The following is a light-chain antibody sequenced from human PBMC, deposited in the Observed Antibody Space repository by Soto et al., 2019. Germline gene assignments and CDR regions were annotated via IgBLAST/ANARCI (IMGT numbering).Light chain of an antibody. CDR1: KNINAW. V-gene: IGKV1-5*01. Sequence: DIHMTQSPSSLSVSVGDRVTITCRTSKNINAWLAWYQQRPGQAPKLLIYDASTVQSGVPSRFSGSGSGTEFTLTISSLQPEDSATYYCQHYSLYSPWTFGQGTKVEIK. CDR3: QHYSLYSPWT. CDR2: DAS. J-gene: IGKJ1*01.